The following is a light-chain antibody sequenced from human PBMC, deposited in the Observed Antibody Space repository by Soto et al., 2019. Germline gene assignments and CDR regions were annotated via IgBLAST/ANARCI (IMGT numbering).Light chain of an antibody. CDR1: QSISSW. CDR3: QQYNSYPWT. V-gene: IGKV1-5*01. J-gene: IGKJ1*01. Sequence: DIQMTQSPSTLSASVGDRVTITCRASQSISSWLAWYQQKPGKAHKLLIYDASSLESGDTSRFSGSGSGTEFTLTISSLQPDDFATYYCQQYNSYPWTFGQGTKVEIK. CDR2: DAS.